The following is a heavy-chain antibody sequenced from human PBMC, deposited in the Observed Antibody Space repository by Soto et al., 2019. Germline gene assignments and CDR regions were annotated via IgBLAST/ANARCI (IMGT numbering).Heavy chain of an antibody. CDR3: ATDRRPYYYDSSGSSYFDY. J-gene: IGHJ4*02. CDR1: GYTLTELS. CDR2: FDPEDGET. V-gene: IGHV1-24*01. Sequence: ASVKVSCQVSGYTLTELSMHWVRQAPGKGLEWMGGFDPEDGETIYAQKFQGRVTMTEDTSTDTAYMELSSLRSEDTAVYYCATDRRPYYYDSSGSSYFDYWGQGTRVTVSS. D-gene: IGHD3-22*01.